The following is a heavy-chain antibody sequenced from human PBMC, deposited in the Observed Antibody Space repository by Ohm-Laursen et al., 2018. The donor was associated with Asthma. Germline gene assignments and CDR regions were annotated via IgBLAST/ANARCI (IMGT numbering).Heavy chain of an antibody. J-gene: IGHJ4*02. CDR1: GYKFSSYG. D-gene: IGHD2-2*01. V-gene: IGHV1-18*04. CDR3: ARDPPPSCSSSINCYFIDY. Sequence: GSSVKVSCKAAGYKFSSYGISWVRQAPGQGLEWMGRISAYNGNTKYAQKFQGRVTMTTDTSTSTAYMELRSLRSDDTAVYYCARDPPPSCSSSINCYFIDYWGQGTLVTVSS. CDR2: ISAYNGNT.